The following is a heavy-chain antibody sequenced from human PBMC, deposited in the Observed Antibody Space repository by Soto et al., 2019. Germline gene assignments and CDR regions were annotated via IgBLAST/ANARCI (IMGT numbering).Heavy chain of an antibody. CDR1: GGSISSGGYY. CDR3: AREGYSQGN. J-gene: IGHJ4*02. V-gene: IGHV4-31*03. Sequence: QVQLQESGPGLVKPSQTLSLTCTVSGGSISSGGYYWSWIRQHPGKGLEWIGYIYCSGSPYYTPCLKSRVPIPGGTSKHQYSPELSSVTAADTAVYCCAREGYSQGNWGQGTLVTVSS. D-gene: IGHD5-18*01. CDR2: IYCSGSP.